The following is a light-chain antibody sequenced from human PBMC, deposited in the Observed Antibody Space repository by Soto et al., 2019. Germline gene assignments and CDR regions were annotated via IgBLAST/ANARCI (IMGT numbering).Light chain of an antibody. Sequence: EIVMTQSPASLSVSPGDGVTLSCRASQSVASNVAWYQQKPGQGPRLLIHGASTRAVGVPARFSGSGSGTDFTLTISSLQSEDFAVYYCQQYHNWPPQYTFGQGTKLQNK. CDR3: QQYHNWPPQYT. J-gene: IGKJ2*01. CDR2: GAS. V-gene: IGKV3-15*01. CDR1: QSVASN.